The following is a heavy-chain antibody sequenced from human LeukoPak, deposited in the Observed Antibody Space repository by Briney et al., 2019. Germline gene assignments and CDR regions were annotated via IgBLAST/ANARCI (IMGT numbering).Heavy chain of an antibody. V-gene: IGHV3-21*01. J-gene: IGHJ4*02. CDR2: ISSSSSYI. CDR1: GFTFSSYS. Sequence: GGSLRLSCAASGFTFSSYSMNWVRQAPGKGLEWVSSISSSSSYIYYADSVKGRFTISRDNAKNSLYLQMNSLRAEDTAVYYCARDSGRFYYGSGSHDLDYWGQGTLVTVSS. CDR3: ARDSGRFYYGSGSHDLDY. D-gene: IGHD3-10*01.